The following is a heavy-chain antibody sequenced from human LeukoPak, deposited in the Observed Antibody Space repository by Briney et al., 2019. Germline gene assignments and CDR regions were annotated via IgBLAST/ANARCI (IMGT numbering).Heavy chain of an antibody. V-gene: IGHV4-34*01. CDR2: INHSGST. Sequence: PSETLSLTCAVYGGSFSGYYWSWIRQPPGEGLEWIGEINHSGSTNYNPSLKSRVTISVDTSKNQFSLKLSSVTAADTAVYYCARHGVRGVYYYYYYMDVWGKGTTVTISS. CDR1: GGSFSGYY. CDR3: ARHGVRGVYYYYYYMDV. D-gene: IGHD3-10*01. J-gene: IGHJ6*03.